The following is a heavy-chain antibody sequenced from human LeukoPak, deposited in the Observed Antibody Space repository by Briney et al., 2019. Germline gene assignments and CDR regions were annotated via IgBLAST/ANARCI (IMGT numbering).Heavy chain of an antibody. CDR1: GFTVSSNY. Sequence: GGSLRLSCAASGFTVSSNYMSWVRQAPGKGLEWVSVIYSGGRTYYADSVKGRFTISRDNSKNTLYLQMNSLRAEDTAVYYCARWRWLQGAVDYWGQGTLVTVSS. CDR3: ARWRWLQGAVDY. CDR2: IYSGGRT. J-gene: IGHJ4*02. D-gene: IGHD5-24*01. V-gene: IGHV3-53*01.